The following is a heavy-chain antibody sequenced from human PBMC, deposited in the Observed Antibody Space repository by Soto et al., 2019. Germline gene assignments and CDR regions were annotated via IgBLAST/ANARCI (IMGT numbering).Heavy chain of an antibody. J-gene: IGHJ2*01. D-gene: IGHD6-13*01. CDR1: GYSFTSYW. CDR3: ARSGIAAAGKVWYFDL. Sequence: GESLKISCKGSGYSFTSYWIGWVRQMPGKGLEWMGIIYPGDSDTRYSPSFQGQVTISADKSISTAYLQWSSQKASDTAMYYCARSGIAAAGKVWYFDLWGRGTLVTVSS. CDR2: IYPGDSDT. V-gene: IGHV5-51*01.